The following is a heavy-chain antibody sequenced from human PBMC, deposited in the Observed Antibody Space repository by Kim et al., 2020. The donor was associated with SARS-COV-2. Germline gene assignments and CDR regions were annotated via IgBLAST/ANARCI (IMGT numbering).Heavy chain of an antibody. CDR2: IYYSGST. CDR1: GGSISSYY. V-gene: IGHV4-59*13. D-gene: IGHD3-9*01. CDR3: ARSYYDILTGYYRGFDY. Sequence: SETLSLTCTVSGGSISSYYWSWIRQPPGKGLEWIGYIYYSGSTNYNPSLKSRVTISVDTSKNQFSLKLSSVTAADTAVYYCARSYYDILTGYYRGFDYWG. J-gene: IGHJ4*01.